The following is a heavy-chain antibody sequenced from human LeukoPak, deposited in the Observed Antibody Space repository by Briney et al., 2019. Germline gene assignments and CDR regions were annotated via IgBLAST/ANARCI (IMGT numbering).Heavy chain of an antibody. D-gene: IGHD6-19*01. CDR2: IYHSGNT. Sequence: NASETRSLTCDVSGASMSSNYWSWIRQPPGKGPEWIGYIYHSGNTNYSPSLESRVTMSVDESKNQFSLRVHFVSAADTAVYYCASTRRAAVAGRFDSWGQGTLVTVSS. J-gene: IGHJ4*02. V-gene: IGHV4-4*09. CDR3: ASTRRAAVAGRFDS. CDR1: GASMSSNY.